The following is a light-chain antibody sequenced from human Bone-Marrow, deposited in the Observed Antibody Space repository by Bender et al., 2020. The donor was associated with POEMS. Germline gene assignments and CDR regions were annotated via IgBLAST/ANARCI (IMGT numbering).Light chain of an antibody. Sequence: QSVLTQAPSASGTPGQRVTISCSGSSSNIGSNYVFWYQHLPGTAPELLISRNNQRPSGVPDRFSGSKSGNTASLTISGLQAEDEADYYCSSYTSNTVVFGGGTKLTVL. V-gene: IGLV1-47*01. CDR3: SSYTSNTVV. CDR2: RNN. CDR1: SSNIGSNY. J-gene: IGLJ2*01.